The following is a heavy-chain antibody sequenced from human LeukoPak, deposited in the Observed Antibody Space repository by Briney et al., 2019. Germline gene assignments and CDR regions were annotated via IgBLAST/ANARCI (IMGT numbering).Heavy chain of an antibody. CDR1: GGSFSGYY. J-gene: IGHJ4*02. V-gene: IGHV4-34*01. CDR3: ARGTRYGYRY. D-gene: IGHD3-16*02. CDR2: INHSGST. Sequence: SETLSLTWAVYGGSFSGYYWSWIRQPPEKGLEWIGEINHSGSTNYNPSLKSRVTISVDTSKNQFSLKLSSVTAADTAVYYCARGTRYGYRYWGQGTLVTVSS.